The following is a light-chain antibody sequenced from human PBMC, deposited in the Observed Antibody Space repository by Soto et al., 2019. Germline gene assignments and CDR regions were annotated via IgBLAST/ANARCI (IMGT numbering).Light chain of an antibody. J-gene: IGLJ2*01. V-gene: IGLV1-44*01. CDR1: SSHIGSKS. CDR2: SNN. CDR3: GAWDDNLHVLV. Sequence: QSVLTQPPSASGTPGQTVTIFCSGISSHIGSKSVQWYKQLPETAPKLLLYSNNQRPSGVPDLFSGSKSGPSASLAISGLQYEDEAHYYCGAWDDNLHVLVFGGGTKLTVL.